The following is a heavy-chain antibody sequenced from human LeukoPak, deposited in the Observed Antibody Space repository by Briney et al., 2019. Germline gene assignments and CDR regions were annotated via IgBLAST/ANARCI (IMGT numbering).Heavy chain of an antibody. CDR1: GGSISSSSYY. CDR2: IYYSGST. CDR3: ARHTDIVAYTDV. V-gene: IGHV4-39*01. J-gene: IGHJ6*03. D-gene: IGHD2-15*01. Sequence: PSETLSLTCTVSGGSISSSSYYWGWIRQPPGKGLEWIGSIYYSGSTYYNPSLKSRVTISVDTSKNQFSLKLSSVTAADTAVYYCARHTDIVAYTDVWGKGTTVTISS.